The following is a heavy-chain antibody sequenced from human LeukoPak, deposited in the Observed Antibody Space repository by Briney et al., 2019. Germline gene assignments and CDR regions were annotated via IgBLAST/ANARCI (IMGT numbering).Heavy chain of an antibody. CDR2: ISIDGTNY. CDR1: GFTFSSYA. V-gene: IGHV3-30-3*01. D-gene: IGHD2-21*01. CDR3: ARGLSDSPPTLDY. J-gene: IGHJ4*02. Sequence: GGSLRLSCAASGFTFSSYAMHWVRQAPGKGLEWVAVISIDGTNYLDANPVKGRFTISRDNSKNTVYLQMNSLGPEDTAIYFCARGLSDSPPTLDYWGQGTLVAVSS.